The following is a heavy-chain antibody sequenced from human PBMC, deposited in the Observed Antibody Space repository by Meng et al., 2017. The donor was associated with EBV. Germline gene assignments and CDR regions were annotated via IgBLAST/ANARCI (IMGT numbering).Heavy chain of an antibody. CDR1: GGTLRSDA. CDR3: ASESGRGFTPDY. V-gene: IGHV1-69*01. D-gene: IGHD3-10*01. CDR2: LIPMVGAT. Sequence: VQLTRVGAGVKQPRAWVSAVPRTVGGTLRSDAVGVFRQAPGQGLEWVGVLIPMVGATQYAQKFQGRVTIFADESTSTHSMELNSLRSEDTAMYYCASESGRGFTPDYWGQGTLVTVSS. J-gene: IGHJ4*02.